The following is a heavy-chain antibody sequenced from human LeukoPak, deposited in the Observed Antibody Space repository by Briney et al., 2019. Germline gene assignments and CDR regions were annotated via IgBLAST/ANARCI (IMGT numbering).Heavy chain of an antibody. CDR1: GYTFTGYY. CDR2: INPNSGGT. Sequence: GASVKVSCKASGYTFTGYYVHWVRQAPGQGLEWMGWINPNSGGTNYAQKFQGRVTMTRDTSISTAYMELSRLRSDDTAVYYCAGVEMATSTDYDYWGQGTLVTVSS. D-gene: IGHD5-24*01. CDR3: AGVEMATSTDYDY. J-gene: IGHJ4*02. V-gene: IGHV1-2*02.